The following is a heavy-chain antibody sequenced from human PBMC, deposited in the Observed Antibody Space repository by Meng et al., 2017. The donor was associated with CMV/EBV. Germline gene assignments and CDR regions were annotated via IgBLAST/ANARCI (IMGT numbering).Heavy chain of an antibody. CDR2: IKNDGSER. CDR1: GLPISNYW. Sequence: YLVGAGGGVFQPGGSLRLSCAASGLPISNYWMSWVRQAPGKGLEWVANIKNDGSERYYVDSVKGRFSISRDNADNSLYLQMNNLRAEDTAVYYCRLGHYSQDWGQGTLVTVSS. J-gene: IGHJ4*02. V-gene: IGHV3-7*02. CDR3: RLGHYSQD. D-gene: IGHD4-17*01.